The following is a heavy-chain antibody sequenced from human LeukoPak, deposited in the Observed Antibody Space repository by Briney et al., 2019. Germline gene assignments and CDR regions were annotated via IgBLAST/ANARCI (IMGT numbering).Heavy chain of an antibody. Sequence: PSETLSLTCAVYGGSFSGYYWSWIRQPPGKGLEWIGEINHSGSTNYSPSLKSRVAISVDTSKNQFSLKLSSVTAADTAVYYCARGRRDGYNLEYFDKWGQGTLVTVSS. CDR2: INHSGST. CDR3: ARGRRDGYNLEYFDK. J-gene: IGHJ4*02. D-gene: IGHD5-24*01. V-gene: IGHV4-34*01. CDR1: GGSFSGYY.